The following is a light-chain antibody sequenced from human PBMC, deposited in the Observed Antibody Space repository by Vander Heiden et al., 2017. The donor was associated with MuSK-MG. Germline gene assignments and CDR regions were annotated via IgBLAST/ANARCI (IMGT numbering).Light chain of an antibody. Sequence: QSALTPPASVSGSPGQSITISCTGTSSDVGGHNSVSWDQQLPGKAPKLIIYEVSDRPSGVSNRISGSKSGNTASLTISGLQAEDEADYYCSSYTSTNTYVFGTGTKVTVL. J-gene: IGLJ1*01. CDR3: SSYTSTNTYV. V-gene: IGLV2-14*01. CDR1: SSDVGGHNS. CDR2: EVS.